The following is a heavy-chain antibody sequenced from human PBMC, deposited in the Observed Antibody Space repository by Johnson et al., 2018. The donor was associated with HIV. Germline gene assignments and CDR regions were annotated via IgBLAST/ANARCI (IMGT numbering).Heavy chain of an antibody. CDR3: AKTPRSHAFDI. CDR1: GFTFSSYW. D-gene: IGHD2-15*01. V-gene: IGHV3-23*04. CDR2: IIGSGDST. J-gene: IGHJ3*02. Sequence: VQLVESGGGLVQPGGSMRLSCAASGFTFSSYWMSWVRQAPGKGLEWVSTIIGSGDSTFYADSVRGRFTISRKNSRNTLFLQINSLRAEYTAVYYCAKTPRSHAFDIWGQGTMVTVSS.